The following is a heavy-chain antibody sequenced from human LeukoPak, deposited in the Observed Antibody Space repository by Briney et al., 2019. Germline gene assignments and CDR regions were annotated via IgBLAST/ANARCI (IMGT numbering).Heavy chain of an antibody. J-gene: IGHJ4*02. CDR3: ARFLVVASANPFDY. CDR1: GFTFSSYG. D-gene: IGHD2-15*01. Sequence: PGGSLRLSCAASGFTFSSYGMNWVRQAPGKGLEWVSYISSSSSTIYYADSVKGRFTISRDNAKNSLYLQMNSLRVDDMAVYYCARFLVVASANPFDYWGQGTLVTVSS. CDR2: ISSSSSTI. V-gene: IGHV3-48*04.